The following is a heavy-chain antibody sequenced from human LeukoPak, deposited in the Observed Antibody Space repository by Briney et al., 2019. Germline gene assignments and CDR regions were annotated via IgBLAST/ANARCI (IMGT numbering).Heavy chain of an antibody. CDR3: ATTPREYSSTWYYFDY. J-gene: IGHJ4*02. V-gene: IGHV4-39*07. Sequence: SETLSLTCTVSSGSISTSNYYWAWVRQSPGKGLEWIGSIYHSGSTYYNPSLKSRVTMSVDTSKRQFSLNLSSVTAADTAVYYCATTPREYSSTWYYFDYWGQGILVTVSS. CDR1: SGSISTSNYY. CDR2: IYHSGST. D-gene: IGHD6-13*01.